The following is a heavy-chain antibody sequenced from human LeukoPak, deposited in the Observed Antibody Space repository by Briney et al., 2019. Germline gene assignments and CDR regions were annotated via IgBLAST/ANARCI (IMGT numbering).Heavy chain of an antibody. V-gene: IGHV4-61*02. Sequence: SETLSLTCTVSGGSISSGTYYWSWIRQPAGKGLEWIGRIYTSGSTNYNPSLKSRVTISVDTSKNQFSLKLSSVTAADTAVYSGAREGIYFDGSVYPFLTGYWGQGTLVTVS. CDR2: IYTSGST. CDR1: GGSISSGTYY. CDR3: AREGIYFDGSVYPFLTGY. J-gene: IGHJ4*02. D-gene: IGHD3-22*01.